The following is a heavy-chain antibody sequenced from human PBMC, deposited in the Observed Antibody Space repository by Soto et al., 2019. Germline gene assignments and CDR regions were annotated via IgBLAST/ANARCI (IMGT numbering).Heavy chain of an antibody. CDR2: ISYDGSNK. D-gene: IGHD3-16*01. J-gene: IGHJ4*02. CDR1: GFTFSSYG. Sequence: LRLSCAASGFTFSSYGMHWVRQAPCKGLEWVAVISYDGSNKYYADSVKGRFTISRDNSKNTLYLQMNSLRAEDTAVYYCAKDASTYYDYVWGSSYFDYWGQGTLVTVSS. V-gene: IGHV3-30*18. CDR3: AKDASTYYDYVWGSSYFDY.